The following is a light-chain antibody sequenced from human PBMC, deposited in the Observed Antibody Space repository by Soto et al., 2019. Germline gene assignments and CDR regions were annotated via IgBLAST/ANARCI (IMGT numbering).Light chain of an antibody. J-gene: IGLJ2*01. V-gene: IGLV2-11*01. CDR1: SSDVGAHRY. CDR2: DVS. CDR3: CAYAGSYTVL. Sequence: QSALTQPRSVSGSPGQSVTISCTGTSSDVGAHRYVSWYQQYPGKVPKLMIYDVSERPSGVPDRFSGSKSGNTASMTISGLQAEDEADYYCCAYAGSYTVLFGGGTKLTVL.